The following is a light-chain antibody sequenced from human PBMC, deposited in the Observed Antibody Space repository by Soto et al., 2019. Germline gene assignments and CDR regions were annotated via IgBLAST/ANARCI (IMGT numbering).Light chain of an antibody. J-gene: IGKJ4*01. Sequence: DIQMTPSPSAMSASVGDRVTITCRASQDINNYLVWFQQKPGTVPKRLIYAASSLQSGVPSRFSGSRSGTEFTLTISSLQPEDFATYYCLQHNSYPLTFGGGTKVEIK. CDR1: QDINNY. CDR3: LQHNSYPLT. CDR2: AAS. V-gene: IGKV1-17*03.